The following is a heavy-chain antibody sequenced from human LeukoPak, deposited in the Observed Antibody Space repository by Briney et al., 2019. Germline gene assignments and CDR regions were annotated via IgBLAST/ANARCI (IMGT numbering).Heavy chain of an antibody. CDR1: GDSISSTTYS. Sequence: PSETLSLTCTVSGDSISSTTYSWGWIRQPPGRGLEWIGTKYYSGRTYYHPSLKSRLTISVDPSKNQFSLKLSSNMVRGVTTYNWFDPWGQGTLVTVSS. J-gene: IGHJ5*02. CDR3: FDP. V-gene: IGHV4-39*07. CDR2: KYYSGRT. D-gene: IGHD3-10*01.